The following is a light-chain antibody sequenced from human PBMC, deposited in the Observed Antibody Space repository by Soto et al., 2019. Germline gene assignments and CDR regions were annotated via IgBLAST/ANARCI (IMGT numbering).Light chain of an antibody. CDR1: QSISSW. Sequence: DIQMTQSPSTLSASVEDRVTITCRASQSISSWLAWYQQKPGKAPKILIYKVSNLESGVPSRFSGSGSGTEFTLTISSLQSDDFATYYCQQYNSYPVTFGQGTKLEIK. J-gene: IGKJ2*01. V-gene: IGKV1-5*03. CDR2: KVS. CDR3: QQYNSYPVT.